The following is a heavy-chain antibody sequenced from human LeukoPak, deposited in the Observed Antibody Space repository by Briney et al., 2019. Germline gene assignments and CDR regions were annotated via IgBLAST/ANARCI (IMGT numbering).Heavy chain of an antibody. D-gene: IGHD5-12*01. V-gene: IGHV4-34*01. Sequence: PSETLSLTCGVSGGAFSDYYWGWIRQAPGKGLEWIGEMIQSGSSNYNPSLRSRVTISGDTSRNQFSLKLNSLTAADTAVYYCARGNIVATILGGLHGTTAFDFWGQGILVTVSS. J-gene: IGHJ4*02. CDR2: MIQSGSS. CDR3: ARGNIVATILGGLHGTTAFDF. CDR1: GGAFSDYY.